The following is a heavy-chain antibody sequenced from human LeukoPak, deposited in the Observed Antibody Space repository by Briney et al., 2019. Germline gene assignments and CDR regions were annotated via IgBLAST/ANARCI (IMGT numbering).Heavy chain of an antibody. Sequence: GASVKVSCKASGYTFTSYDINWVRQATGQGLEWMGIINPSGGSTSYAQKFQGRVTVTRDTSTSTVHMELSGLRSEDTAVYYCARDQEGFDYWGQGTLVTVSS. CDR1: GYTFTSYD. CDR3: ARDQEGFDY. V-gene: IGHV1-46*01. J-gene: IGHJ4*02. CDR2: INPSGGST.